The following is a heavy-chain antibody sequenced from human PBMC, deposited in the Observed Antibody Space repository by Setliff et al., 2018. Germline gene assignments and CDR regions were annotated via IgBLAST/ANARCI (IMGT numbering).Heavy chain of an antibody. Sequence: ASVKVSCKVSGYTLTELSMHWVRQAPGKGLEWMGGFDPEDGETIYAQKFQDRVTMTEDTSTDTAYMELSSLRSEDTAVYYCAADYYDSSGYGYWGQGTLGTVSS. CDR2: FDPEDGET. J-gene: IGHJ4*02. D-gene: IGHD3-22*01. CDR1: GYTLTELS. V-gene: IGHV1-24*01. CDR3: AADYYDSSGYGY.